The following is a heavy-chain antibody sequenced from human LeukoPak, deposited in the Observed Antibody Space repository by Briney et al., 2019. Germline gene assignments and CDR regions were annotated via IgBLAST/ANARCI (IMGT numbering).Heavy chain of an antibody. D-gene: IGHD1-1*01. V-gene: IGHV4-39*07. CDR3: ARAPSGTERASYY. J-gene: IGHJ4*02. Sequence: TSETLSLTCTVSGGSISSSSYYWGWIRQPPGKGLEWIGSIYYSGSTYYNPSLKSRVTISVDTSKNQFSLKLSSVTAADTAVYYCARAPSGTERASYYWGQGTLVTVSS. CDR2: IYYSGST. CDR1: GGSISSSSYY.